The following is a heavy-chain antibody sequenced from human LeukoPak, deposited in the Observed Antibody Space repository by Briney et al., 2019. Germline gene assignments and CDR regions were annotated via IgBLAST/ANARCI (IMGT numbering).Heavy chain of an antibody. Sequence: SVKVSCKASGGTFSSYAISWVRQAPGQGLEWMGGIIPIFGTANYAQKFQGRVTITTDESTSTAYMELSSQRSEDTAVYYCARGRYDFWSGYYKLMGYYYYMDVWGKGTTVTVSS. CDR1: GGTFSSYA. CDR2: IIPIFGTA. J-gene: IGHJ6*03. D-gene: IGHD3-3*01. V-gene: IGHV1-69*05. CDR3: ARGRYDFWSGYYKLMGYYYYMDV.